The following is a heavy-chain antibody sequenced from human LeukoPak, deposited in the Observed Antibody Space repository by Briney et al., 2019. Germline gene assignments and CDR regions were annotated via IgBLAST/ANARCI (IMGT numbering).Heavy chain of an antibody. CDR2: ISGSGGGT. J-gene: IGHJ4*02. D-gene: IGHD6-25*01. CDR1: GISLSNYG. V-gene: IGHV3-23*01. Sequence: GGSLRLSCAVSGISLSNYGMSWVRQAPGKGLEWVAGISGSGGGTNYADSVKGRFTISRDNPKNTLYLQMTSLRAEDTAVYYCAKDLDGFWGQGTLVTVSS. CDR3: AKDLDGF.